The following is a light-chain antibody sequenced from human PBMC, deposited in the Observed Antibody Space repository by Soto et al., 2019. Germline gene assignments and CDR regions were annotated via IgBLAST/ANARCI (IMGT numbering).Light chain of an antibody. V-gene: IGKV3-20*01. Sequence: EIVLTQSPGTLSLSPGERATLSCRASQSVSNNYLAWYQQKPGQAPRLLIHGVSSRATGIPDRFSGSGSGTDFTLTISRLEREDFAVYYCQQYGNSPRTFGQGTKVELK. CDR3: QQYGNSPRT. CDR1: QSVSNNY. CDR2: GVS. J-gene: IGKJ1*01.